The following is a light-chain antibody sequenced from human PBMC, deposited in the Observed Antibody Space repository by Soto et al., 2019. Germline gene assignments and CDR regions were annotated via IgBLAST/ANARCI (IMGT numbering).Light chain of an antibody. J-gene: IGKJ5*01. CDR1: QSVSSNY. V-gene: IGKV3-20*01. Sequence: EIVLTQSPGTLSLSPGERATLSCRASQSVSSNYLAWYQQRPGQAPRLLIYGASSRATGIPDRFSGSGSGTDFTLTISRLEPEDFAVYYCQQYGSSPITFSQGTRLEIK. CDR3: QQYGSSPIT. CDR2: GAS.